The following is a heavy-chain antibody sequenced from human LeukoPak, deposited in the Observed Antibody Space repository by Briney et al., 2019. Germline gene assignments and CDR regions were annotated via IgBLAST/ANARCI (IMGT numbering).Heavy chain of an antibody. CDR2: INHSGST. Sequence: SETLSLTCAVYVGSFSGYYWSWIRQPPGKGLEWIGEINHSGSTNYNPSLKSRVTISVDTSKNQFSLKLSSVTAADTAVYYCARGGQKEQQLAKYYFDYWGQGTLVTVSS. V-gene: IGHV4-34*01. CDR1: VGSFSGYY. CDR3: ARGGQKEQQLAKYYFDY. J-gene: IGHJ4*02. D-gene: IGHD6-13*01.